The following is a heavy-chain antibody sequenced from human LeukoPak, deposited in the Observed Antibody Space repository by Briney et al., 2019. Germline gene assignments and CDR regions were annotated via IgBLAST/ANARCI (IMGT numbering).Heavy chain of an antibody. Sequence: GGSLRLSCAASGFTFSSYSMNWVRQAPGKGLGWVAVISYDGSNKYYADSVKGRFTISRDNSKNTLYLQMNSPRAEDTAVYYCARSLLQDSSGYYVAADAFDIWGQGTMVTVSS. V-gene: IGHV3-30*03. CDR3: ARSLLQDSSGYYVAADAFDI. CDR1: GFTFSSYS. J-gene: IGHJ3*02. CDR2: ISYDGSNK. D-gene: IGHD3-22*01.